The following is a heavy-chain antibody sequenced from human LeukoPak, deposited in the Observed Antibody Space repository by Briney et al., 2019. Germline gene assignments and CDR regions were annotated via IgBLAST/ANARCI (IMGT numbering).Heavy chain of an antibody. Sequence: GGPLRLSCAASGFTFSNYWMHWVRQAPGKGLVWVSRIHSDGSSTTYADSVKGRFTISRDNAKNTLYLQMNSLTAEDTAVYYCAKGGSKAPDYWGQGTLVTVSS. CDR1: GFTFSNYW. J-gene: IGHJ4*02. V-gene: IGHV3-74*01. CDR3: AKGGSKAPDY. CDR2: IHSDGSST. D-gene: IGHD4-11*01.